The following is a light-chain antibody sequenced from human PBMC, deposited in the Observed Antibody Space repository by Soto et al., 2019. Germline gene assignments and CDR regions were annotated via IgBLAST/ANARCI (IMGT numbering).Light chain of an antibody. Sequence: QSVLTQPPSVSGAPGQRVTISCTGSSSNIGAGYDVHWSQQLPGTAPKVLIYGNNNRPSGVPDRFSGSKSGTSASLAITGLQAEDEADYYCQSFDNSLSGWVFGGGTKLTVL. CDR1: SSNIGAGYD. J-gene: IGLJ3*02. CDR3: QSFDNSLSGWV. V-gene: IGLV1-40*01. CDR2: GNN.